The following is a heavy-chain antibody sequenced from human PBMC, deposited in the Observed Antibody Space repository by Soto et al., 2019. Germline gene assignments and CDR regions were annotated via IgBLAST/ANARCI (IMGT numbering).Heavy chain of an antibody. CDR2: VSPKCGNT. Sequence: QIQLVQSGAEVKKPGASVKVSCKASGYNFFDYGVSWVRQAPGQGLEWMGWVSPKCGNTDYARKVQGRVTMTTDISTSTAYMELRGLISDDTGVYSFARGGTVSSIGPLLVWGQVTLVSVSS. V-gene: IGHV1-18*01. J-gene: IGHJ1*01. CDR1: GYNFFDYG. D-gene: IGHD1-7*01. CDR3: ARGGTVSSIGPLLV.